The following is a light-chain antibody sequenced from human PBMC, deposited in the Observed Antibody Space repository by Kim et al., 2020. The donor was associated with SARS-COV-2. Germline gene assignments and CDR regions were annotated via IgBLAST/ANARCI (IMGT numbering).Light chain of an antibody. CDR3: QHYDNRVT. V-gene: IGKV3-15*01. J-gene: IGKJ4*01. CDR2: GPS. Sequence: EMVMTQSPATLSVSPGERATLSCRSSQPISSNFAWYQQRPGQAPRLLIYGPSTRATGIPARFSGSGSGTEFTLTISSLQSEDVAVYYCQHYDNRVTFGGGTKLEI. CDR1: QPISSN.